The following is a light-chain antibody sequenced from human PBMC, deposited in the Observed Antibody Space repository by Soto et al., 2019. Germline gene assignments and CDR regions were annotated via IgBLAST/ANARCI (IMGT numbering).Light chain of an antibody. Sequence: QSVPTQPASVSGTPGQSITISCTGTSSEVGGYEFVSWYQQHPDNAPKLIIYDVSDRPSGESSRFSGSKSANTASLTISGLQAEDEADYYCSSYSSSSTYVYGTGTKVTVL. V-gene: IGLV2-14*01. J-gene: IGLJ1*01. CDR3: SSYSSSSTYV. CDR1: SSEVGGYEF. CDR2: DVS.